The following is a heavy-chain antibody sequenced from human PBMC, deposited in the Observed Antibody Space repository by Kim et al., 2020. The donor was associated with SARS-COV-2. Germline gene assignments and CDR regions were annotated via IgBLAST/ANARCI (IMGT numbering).Heavy chain of an antibody. CDR2: ISMTSDII. J-gene: IGHJ4*02. CDR1: GLNFDDYY. V-gene: IGHV3-11*04. Sequence: GGSLRLSCVASGLNFDDYYMSWVRQAPGKGLEWVSYISMTSDIIHYADSVKGRFTVSRDNAKNSLYLQMNSLRVEDTAVYYCGRERYYYSTDYWGQGALVTVSS. D-gene: IGHD3-10*01. CDR3: GRERYYYSTDY.